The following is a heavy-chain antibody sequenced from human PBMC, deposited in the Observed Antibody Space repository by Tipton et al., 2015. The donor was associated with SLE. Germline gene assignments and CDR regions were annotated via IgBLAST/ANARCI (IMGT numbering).Heavy chain of an antibody. D-gene: IGHD2-15*01. V-gene: IGHV3-74*01. CDR3: ARRLDYCSGGSCYYYYGMDV. J-gene: IGHJ6*02. CDR1: GFTFSSHA. CDR2: INTDGSST. Sequence: SLRLSCAASGFTFSSHAMSWVRQAPGKGLEWVSRINTDGSSTSYADSVKGRFTISRDNAKNTLYLQMNSLRAEDTAVYYCARRLDYCSGGSCYYYYGMDVWGQGTTVTVFS.